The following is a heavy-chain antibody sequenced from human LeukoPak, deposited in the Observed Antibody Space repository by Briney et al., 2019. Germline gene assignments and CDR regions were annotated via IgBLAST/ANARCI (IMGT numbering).Heavy chain of an antibody. CDR1: GLTFSDYY. D-gene: IGHD3-9*01. V-gene: IGHV3-11*04. Sequence: GGSLRLSCAASGLTFSDYYMSWIRQAPGKGLEWVSYISSSGSTIYYADSVKGRFTISRDNAKNSLYLQMNSLRAEDTAAYYCARGVYYDILTGYYNWDYFDYWGQGTLVTVSS. J-gene: IGHJ4*02. CDR3: ARGVYYDILTGYYNWDYFDY. CDR2: ISSSGSTI.